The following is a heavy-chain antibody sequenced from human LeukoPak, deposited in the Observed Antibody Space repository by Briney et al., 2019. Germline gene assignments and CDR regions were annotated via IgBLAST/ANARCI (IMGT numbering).Heavy chain of an antibody. CDR2: INTRTGEP. D-gene: IGHD3-10*01. CDR3: ARFVGSGSYYGLDY. Sequence: GASVKVSCKASGYSFTSHAMNWVRQAPGQGLEWVGWINTRTGEPTYAQGFAGRFVFSLDTSVTTAYLQITSLKAEDTAVYYCARFVGSGSYYGLDYWGQGTLVTVSS. J-gene: IGHJ4*02. CDR1: GYSFTSHA. V-gene: IGHV7-4-1*02.